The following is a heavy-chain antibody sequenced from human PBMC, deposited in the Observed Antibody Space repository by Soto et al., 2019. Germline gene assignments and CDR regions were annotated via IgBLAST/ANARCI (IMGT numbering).Heavy chain of an antibody. V-gene: IGHV3-30-3*01. CDR1: GFTFSSYA. CDR3: ARVHSIYDFWSGSTRAAYYYSGMDV. D-gene: IGHD3-3*01. J-gene: IGHJ6*02. CDR2: ISYDGSNK. Sequence: PGGSLRLSCAASGFTFSSYAMHWVRQAPGKGLEWVAVISYDGSNKYYADSVKGRFTISRDNSKNTLYLQMNSLRAEDTAVYYCARVHSIYDFWSGSTRAAYYYSGMDVCGQGTTVTVSS.